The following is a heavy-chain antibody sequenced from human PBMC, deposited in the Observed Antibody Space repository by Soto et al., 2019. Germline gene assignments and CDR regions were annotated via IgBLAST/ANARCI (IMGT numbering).Heavy chain of an antibody. D-gene: IGHD6-13*01. CDR2: ISSSSSYI. CDR3: ARDVCTYSSSCLGAFDI. Sequence: PGGSLRLSCAASGFTFSSYSMNWVRQAPGKGLEWVSSISSSSSYIYYADSVKGRFTISRDNAKNSLYLQMNSLRAEDTAVYYCARDVCTYSSSCLGAFDIWGQGTMVTVSS. CDR1: GFTFSSYS. J-gene: IGHJ3*02. V-gene: IGHV3-21*01.